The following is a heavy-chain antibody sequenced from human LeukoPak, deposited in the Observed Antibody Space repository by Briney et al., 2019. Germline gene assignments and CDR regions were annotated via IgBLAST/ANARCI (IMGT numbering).Heavy chain of an antibody. CDR2: ITRKTCGAAT. CDR1: GLTLWNAW. D-gene: IGHD3-22*01. CDR3: TTYRYSYGSTGSSSFDY. Sequence: GGSLSLSCALSGLTLWNAWVSCVPDSAGKGVEGGRRITRKTCGAATDYPAPVRGRFTNSRDDSKATLYLQMDSLETELRAIYQCTTYRYSYGSTGSSSFDYWGQGILVTVSS. V-gene: IGHV3-15*01. J-gene: IGHJ4*02.